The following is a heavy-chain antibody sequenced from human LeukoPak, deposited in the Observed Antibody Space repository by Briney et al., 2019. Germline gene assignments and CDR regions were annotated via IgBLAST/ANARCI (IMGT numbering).Heavy chain of an antibody. CDR2: MNPNSGNT. V-gene: IGHV1-8*01. J-gene: IGHJ6*02. CDR1: GYTFTSYD. D-gene: IGHD6-13*01. CDR3: ARARPQLVYLYYYYYYGMDV. Sequence: ASVKVSCKASGYTFTSYDINWVRQATGQGLEWMGWMNPNSGNTGYAQKFQGRVTMTRNTSISTAYMELSSLRSEDTAVYCCARARPQLVYLYYYYYYGMDVWGQGTTVTVSS.